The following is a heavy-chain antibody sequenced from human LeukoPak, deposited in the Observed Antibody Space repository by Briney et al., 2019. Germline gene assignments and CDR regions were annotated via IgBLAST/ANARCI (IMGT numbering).Heavy chain of an antibody. CDR1: GYTFTSYY. Sequence: GASVKVSCKASGYTFTSYYMHWVRQAPGQGLEWMGIINPSGGSTSYAQKFQGRVTMTRDTSTSTVYMELSSLRSEDTAVYYCARSFSSSWYRGGYYFDYWGQGTLVTVSS. J-gene: IGHJ4*02. D-gene: IGHD6-13*01. CDR2: INPSGGST. V-gene: IGHV1-46*01. CDR3: ARSFSSSWYRGGYYFDY.